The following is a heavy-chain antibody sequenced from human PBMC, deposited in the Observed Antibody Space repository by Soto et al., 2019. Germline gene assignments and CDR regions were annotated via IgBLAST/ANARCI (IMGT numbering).Heavy chain of an antibody. V-gene: IGHV4-34*01. CDR1: DGSFSDDY. J-gene: IGHJ4*02. CDR3: ARRVSVLYYCDY. D-gene: IGHD6-13*01. Sequence: QVQLKQWGAGLLKPSETLSLTCAVYDGSFSDDYWSWIRQPPGKGLEWIGEINHRGSTNYDPSLKSRVTLSIDTSKKQFSLKLSSVTAADTAVYYCARRVSVLYYCDYWGQGTLVTVSS. CDR2: INHRGST.